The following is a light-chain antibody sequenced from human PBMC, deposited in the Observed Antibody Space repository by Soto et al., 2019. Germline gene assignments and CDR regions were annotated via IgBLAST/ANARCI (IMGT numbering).Light chain of an antibody. Sequence: VMTQSPVTLSLSPGERATLSCRASQSVSVNSLAWYQQKGGQAPRLLIYAASTRATGVPDRFSGTGSGTDFALTISRLETDDSAVDDGQQYGGSPFTVGPGTKVDIK. CDR3: QQYGGSPFT. CDR2: AAS. J-gene: IGKJ3*01. V-gene: IGKV3-20*01. CDR1: QSVSVNS.